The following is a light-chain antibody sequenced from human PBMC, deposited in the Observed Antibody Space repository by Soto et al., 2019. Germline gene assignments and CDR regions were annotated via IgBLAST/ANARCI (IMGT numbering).Light chain of an antibody. CDR3: QSYDNSLSGSWV. CDR1: SSDVGSYNL. J-gene: IGLJ3*02. Sequence: QSVLTQPASVSGSPGPSITLSCTGTSSDVGSYNLVTWYQQHPGKSPKLIIYEVRHRPSGVADRCSGSKSGTSASLAIIGLQSEDKAHYYCQSYDNSLSGSWVLGGRTKVTVL. CDR2: EVR. V-gene: IGLV2-23*02.